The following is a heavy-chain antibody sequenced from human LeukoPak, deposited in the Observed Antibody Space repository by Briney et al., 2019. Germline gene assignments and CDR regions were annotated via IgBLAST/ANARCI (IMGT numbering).Heavy chain of an antibody. J-gene: IGHJ6*03. CDR2: IIPIFGTA. CDR1: GGTFSSYA. CDR3: ASAMSVAQPHSWYYYYYMDV. D-gene: IGHD4-23*01. V-gene: IGHV1-69*13. Sequence: ASVKVSCKASGGTFSSYAISWVRQAPGQGLEWMGGIIPIFGTANYAQKFQGRVTITADESTSTAYMELSSLRSEDTAVYYCASAMSVAQPHSWYYYYYMDVWGKGTTVTISS.